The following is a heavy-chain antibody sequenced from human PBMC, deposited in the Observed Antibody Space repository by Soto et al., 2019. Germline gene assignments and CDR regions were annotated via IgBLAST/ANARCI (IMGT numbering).Heavy chain of an antibody. D-gene: IGHD2-15*01. CDR1: GYTFTSYA. CDR3: ARGTVVTPFDY. CDR2: INAGNGNT. Sequence: QVQLVQSGAEEKKPGASVKVSCKASGYTFTSYAMHWVRQAPGQRLEWMGWINAGNGNTKYSQKFQGRVTITRDTSARTAYMELSSLRSEDTAVYYCARGTVVTPFDYWGQGTLVTVSS. V-gene: IGHV1-3*05. J-gene: IGHJ4*02.